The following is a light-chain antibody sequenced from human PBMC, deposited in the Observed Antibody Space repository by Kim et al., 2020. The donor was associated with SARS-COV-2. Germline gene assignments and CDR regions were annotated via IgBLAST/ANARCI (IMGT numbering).Light chain of an antibody. J-gene: IGKJ1*01. V-gene: IGKV1-27*01. Sequence: AAVGDRVTINCRASQGITTYLAWYQQKPGKVPKTLIYAASALQSGVPSRFSGSGSGTDFTLTITSLQPEDVATYYCLKYDGAPWTFGQGTKVDIK. CDR2: AAS. CDR3: LKYDGAPWT. CDR1: QGITTY.